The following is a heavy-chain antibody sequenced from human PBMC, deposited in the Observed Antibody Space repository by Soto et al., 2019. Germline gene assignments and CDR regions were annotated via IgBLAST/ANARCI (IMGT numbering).Heavy chain of an antibody. CDR1: GGTFSSYA. D-gene: IGHD3-10*01. CDR3: AMEVGSGSYFDY. Sequence: QVQLVQSGAEVKKPGSSVKVSCKASGGTFSSYAISWVRQAPGQGRGWMGGIIPIFGRANYAQKFQGRVTITADESTSTAYMELSSLRSEDTAVYYCAMEVGSGSYFDYWGQGTLVTVSS. V-gene: IGHV1-69*01. CDR2: IIPIFGRA. J-gene: IGHJ4*02.